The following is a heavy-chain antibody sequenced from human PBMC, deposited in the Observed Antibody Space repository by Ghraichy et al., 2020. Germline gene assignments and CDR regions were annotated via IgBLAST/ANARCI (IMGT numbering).Heavy chain of an antibody. CDR3: VRDLQTTNFNFYFYAMNI. CDR1: GFFFNKYA. J-gene: IGHJ6*02. Sequence: GESLNISCTPSGFFFNKYAMSWVRLAPGKGLEWVSSLSGRTTYYIDSVKGRFTISRDDSKNTLDLQMDSLRAEDTAVYYCVRDLQTTNFNFYFYAMNIWGQGPRSPSP. D-gene: IGHD4/OR15-4a*01. V-gene: IGHV3-23*01. CDR2: LSGRTT.